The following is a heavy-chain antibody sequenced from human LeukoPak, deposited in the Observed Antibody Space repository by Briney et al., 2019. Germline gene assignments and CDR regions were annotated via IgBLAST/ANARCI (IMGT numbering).Heavy chain of an antibody. CDR1: GFTFRSYE. CDR2: ISSSGSTI. V-gene: IGHV3-48*03. D-gene: IGHD3-22*01. J-gene: IGHJ4*02. CDR3: ARDRLPYYYDSSGLFDY. Sequence: GGSRRLACAASGFTFRSYEMNWVRQAPGKGLEWISYISSSGSTIYYADSVKGRFTISRDNAKNSLYLQMNSLRAEDTAVYYCARDRLPYYYDSSGLFDYWGQGTLVTVSS.